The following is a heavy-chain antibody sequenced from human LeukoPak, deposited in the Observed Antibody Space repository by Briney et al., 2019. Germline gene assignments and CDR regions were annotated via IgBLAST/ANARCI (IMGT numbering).Heavy chain of an antibody. CDR2: IRYDGSNK. D-gene: IGHD3-16*01. Sequence: PGGSLRLSCAASGFTFSSYGMHWVRQAPGKGLEWVAFIRYDGSNKYYADSVKGRFTISRDNSKNTLYLQMNSLRAEDTAVYYCARAVRGNVDSFDYWGQATLVTVSS. CDR1: GFTFSSYG. CDR3: ARAVRGNVDSFDY. V-gene: IGHV3-30*02. J-gene: IGHJ4*02.